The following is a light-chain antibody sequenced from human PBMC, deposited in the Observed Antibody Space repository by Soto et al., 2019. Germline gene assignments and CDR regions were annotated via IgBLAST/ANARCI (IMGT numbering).Light chain of an antibody. CDR1: SSDVGGYNY. Sequence: QSALTQPASVSGSPGQSITISCTGTSSDVGGYNYVSWYRQHPGKAPKLMIYDVSNRPSGVSNRFSGSKSGNTASLTISGLRAEDEADYYCSSYTSGGYVFGTGTKLTVL. V-gene: IGLV2-14*01. CDR3: SSYTSGGYV. J-gene: IGLJ1*01. CDR2: DVS.